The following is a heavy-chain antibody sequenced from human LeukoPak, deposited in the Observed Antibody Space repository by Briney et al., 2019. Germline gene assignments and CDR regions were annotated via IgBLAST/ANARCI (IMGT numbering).Heavy chain of an antibody. Sequence: GGSLRLSCAASGFTFSSYSMNWVRQAPGKGLEWVSSISSSSTYIYYADSMKGRFTISRDNAKNSLYLQMNSLRAEDTAVYYCARVWSPPYTSSCPYYFDYWGQGTLVTVSS. D-gene: IGHD6-13*01. V-gene: IGHV3-21*01. J-gene: IGHJ4*02. CDR1: GFTFSSYS. CDR2: ISSSSTYI. CDR3: ARVWSPPYTSSCPYYFDY.